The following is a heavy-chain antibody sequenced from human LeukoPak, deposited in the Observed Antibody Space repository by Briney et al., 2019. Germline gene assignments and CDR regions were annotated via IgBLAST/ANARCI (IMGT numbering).Heavy chain of an antibody. CDR1: GYTFTSYD. CDR2: ISAYNGNT. D-gene: IGHD3-3*02. CDR3: ASELGRGWFDP. V-gene: IGHV1-18*01. Sequence: ASVKVSCKASGYTFTSYDINWVRQATGQGLEWMGWISAYNGNTNYAQKLQGRVTMTTDTSTSTAYMELRSLRSDDTAVYYCASELGRGWFDPWGQGTLVTVSS. J-gene: IGHJ5*02.